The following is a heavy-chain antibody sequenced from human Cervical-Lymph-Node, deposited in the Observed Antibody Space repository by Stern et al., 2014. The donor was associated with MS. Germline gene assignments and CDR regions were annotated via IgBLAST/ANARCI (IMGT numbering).Heavy chain of an antibody. V-gene: IGHV2-5*02. CDR1: GFSFSTSGVG. Sequence: QVTLRESGPTLVKPTQTLTLTCTFSGFSFSTSGVGVGWIRQPPGRALECLAVLYWDDDEHYNPSLKSRLTISKDTSKNQVILTLTNMAPVDTATYYFVHGPSASDSDGYYYGSDSWGQGTLVTVSP. CDR2: LYWDDDE. D-gene: IGHD3-22*01. CDR3: VHGPSASDSDGYYYGSDS. J-gene: IGHJ4*02.